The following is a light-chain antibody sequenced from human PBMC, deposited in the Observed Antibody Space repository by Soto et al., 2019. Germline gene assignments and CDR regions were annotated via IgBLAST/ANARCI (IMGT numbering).Light chain of an antibody. CDR1: QSVSSN. V-gene: IGKV3-15*01. J-gene: IGKJ1*01. CDR3: QQYNNWPRT. Sequence: EIVMTQSPATLSVSPGERATLSCRASQSVSSNLAWYQQKPGQAPRLLSYCSSTRAPGIPARFSGGGAGTEFTLTIGIWHSEDFAVYSCQQYNNWPRTFGQGTKV. CDR2: CSS.